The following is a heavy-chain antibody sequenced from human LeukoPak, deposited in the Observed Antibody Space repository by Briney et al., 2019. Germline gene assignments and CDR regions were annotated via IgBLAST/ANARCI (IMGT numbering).Heavy chain of an antibody. V-gene: IGHV4-59*11. CDR3: ERGTGFYDSSGHYYWGYFDS. D-gene: IGHD3-22*01. CDR2: IYYSGTT. CDR1: GGSISSHY. J-gene: IGHJ4*02. Sequence: SSETLSLTCTVSGGSISSHYWSWFRQTPGERPEWIAFIYYSGTTNYNPSLKGRVTISIDSSKNQFSLKLSSVTAADTAIYYCERGTGFYDSSGHYYWGYFDSWGQGTLVPVSS.